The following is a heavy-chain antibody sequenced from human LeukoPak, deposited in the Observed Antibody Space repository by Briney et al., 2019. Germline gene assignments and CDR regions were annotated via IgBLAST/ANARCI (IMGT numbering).Heavy chain of an antibody. CDR3: ARGTTTSLYAPGWFDP. V-gene: IGHV1-69*13. CDR1: GGTFSSYA. D-gene: IGHD2-8*01. J-gene: IGHJ5*02. Sequence: GASVKVSCKASGGTFSSYAISWVRQAPGQGLEWMGGIIPIFGTANYAQKFQGRVTITADESTSTAYMELSSLRSEDMAVYYCARGTTTSLYAPGWFDPWGQGTLVTVSS. CDR2: IIPIFGTA.